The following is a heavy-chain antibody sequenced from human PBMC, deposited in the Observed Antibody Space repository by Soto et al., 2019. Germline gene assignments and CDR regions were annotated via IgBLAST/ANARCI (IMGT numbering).Heavy chain of an antibody. J-gene: IGHJ6*02. D-gene: IGHD2-2*01. V-gene: IGHV1-18*01. CDR1: GYTFTSYG. Sequence: ASVKVSCKASGYTFTSYGISWVRQAPGQGLERMGWISAYNGNTNYAQKLQGRVTMTTDTSTSTAYMELRSLRSDDTAVYYCARDGGADIVVVPAATGRSYYYYYGMDVWGQGTTVTVSS. CDR2: ISAYNGNT. CDR3: ARDGGADIVVVPAATGRSYYYYYGMDV.